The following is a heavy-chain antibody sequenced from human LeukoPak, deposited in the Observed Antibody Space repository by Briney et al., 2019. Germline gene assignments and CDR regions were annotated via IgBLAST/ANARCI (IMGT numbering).Heavy chain of an antibody. CDR2: IQYDGSNK. CDR1: GFKFSSYG. Sequence: GGSLRLSCAASGFKFSSYGMHWVRQAPGKGLEWVTFIQYDGSNKYYADSVKGRFTVSRDNYKNTLYLQMKSLRVEDTAVYYCARAGNYYDSSGYLDFDYWGQGTLVTVSS. D-gene: IGHD3-22*01. CDR3: ARAGNYYDSSGYLDFDY. V-gene: IGHV3-30*02. J-gene: IGHJ4*02.